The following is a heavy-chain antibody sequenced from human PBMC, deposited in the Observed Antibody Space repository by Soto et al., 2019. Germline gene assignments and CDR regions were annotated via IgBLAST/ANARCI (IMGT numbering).Heavy chain of an antibody. CDR3: AKRTNSWCFDD. CDR1: GFTFSSYA. D-gene: IGHD6-13*01. Sequence: EVQLLESGGGLVQPGGSLRLSCAASGFTFSSYAMSWVRQAPGKGLEWVSIISGSGGSTYYADSVEGRFTISRDNSKNTLYLQTNSLRAEDTAVYYCAKRTNSWCFDDWGQGTLVTVSS. J-gene: IGHJ4*02. V-gene: IGHV3-23*01. CDR2: ISGSGGST.